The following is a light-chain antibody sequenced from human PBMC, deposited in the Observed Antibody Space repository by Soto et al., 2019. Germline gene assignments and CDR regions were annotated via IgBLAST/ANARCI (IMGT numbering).Light chain of an antibody. Sequence: DKQLTQSPYALSASVGDSITITCRASQSIRSYLNWYQKKPGTAPKLLSYAASSLQSGVPSSFSGSGSGTDFTLTISRRQPEEFATYYCQQSYSTPGTFGQGTKLEIK. CDR3: QQSYSTPGT. V-gene: IGKV1-39*01. CDR1: QSIRSY. CDR2: AAS. J-gene: IGKJ2*02.